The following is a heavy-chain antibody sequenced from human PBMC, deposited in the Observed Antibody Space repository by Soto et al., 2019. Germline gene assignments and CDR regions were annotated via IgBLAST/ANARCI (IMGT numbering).Heavy chain of an antibody. CDR3: ARHRNLGGG. J-gene: IGHJ4*02. CDR1: GFTFSSSW. V-gene: IGHV3-7*03. Sequence: EVQLVESGGGLVQPGGSLRLSCAASGFTFSSSWLTWVRQAPGKGLEWMANINEAGSEKYYVDSVKGRFTISRDNARNSLYLQMNSLRVADTAVYCCARHRNLGGGWGQGTLVTVSS. D-gene: IGHD3-16*01. CDR2: INEAGSEK.